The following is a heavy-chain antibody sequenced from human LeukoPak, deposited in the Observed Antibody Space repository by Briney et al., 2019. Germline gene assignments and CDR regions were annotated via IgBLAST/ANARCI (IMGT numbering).Heavy chain of an antibody. CDR2: IYYSGST. D-gene: IGHD3-3*01. Sequence: SETLSLTCTVSGGSISNNYWSWFRQPPGKGLEWIGYIYYSGSTNYNPSLKSRVTISVDTSKSQFSLKLSSVTAADTAVYYCARGGNDFWSGYYRVFHYWGQGTLVTVSS. CDR3: ARGGNDFWSGYYRVFHY. J-gene: IGHJ4*02. CDR1: GGSISNNY. V-gene: IGHV4-59*01.